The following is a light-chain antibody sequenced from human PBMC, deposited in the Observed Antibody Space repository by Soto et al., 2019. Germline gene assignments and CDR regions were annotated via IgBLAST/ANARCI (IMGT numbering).Light chain of an antibody. Sequence: DIQMTQSPSTLSASVGDRVTITCRASQSIDNWLAWYQQKPGKVPKFLMYEASNLASGVPSRFNRSGSGTEFTLTISSLQPDDCATYYCQQYSRLYTFGQGTKLEIK. CDR2: EAS. J-gene: IGKJ2*01. CDR3: QQYSRLYT. V-gene: IGKV1-5*03. CDR1: QSIDNW.